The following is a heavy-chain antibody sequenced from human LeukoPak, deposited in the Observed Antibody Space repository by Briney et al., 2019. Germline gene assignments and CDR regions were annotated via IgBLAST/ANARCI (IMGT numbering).Heavy chain of an antibody. D-gene: IGHD6-6*01. CDR3: ATTSLSSSSLLNWFDP. CDR2: VDPEDGET. V-gene: IGHV1-69-2*01. CDR1: GYTFTDYY. J-gene: IGHJ5*02. Sequence: KPGASVKVSCKVSGYTFTDYYMHWVQQAPGKGLEWMGLVDPEDGETIYAEKFQGRVTITADTSTDTAYMELSSLRSEDTAVYYCATTSLSSSSLLNWFDPWGQGTLVTVSS.